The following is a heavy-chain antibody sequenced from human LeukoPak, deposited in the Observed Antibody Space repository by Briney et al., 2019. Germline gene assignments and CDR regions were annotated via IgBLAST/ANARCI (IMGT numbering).Heavy chain of an antibody. D-gene: IGHD3-3*01. CDR2: ISSNSGIK. V-gene: IGHV3-48*01. CDR1: GFTFSSYS. J-gene: IGHJ4*02. Sequence: PGGSLRLSCAASGFTFSSYSMNWVRQAPGKGLEWVSDISSNSGIKSYADSVKGRFTISRDNAKNSLYLQMSSLRAEDTAVYYCARAYDFWSGPGGYWGQGTLVTVSS. CDR3: ARAYDFWSGPGGY.